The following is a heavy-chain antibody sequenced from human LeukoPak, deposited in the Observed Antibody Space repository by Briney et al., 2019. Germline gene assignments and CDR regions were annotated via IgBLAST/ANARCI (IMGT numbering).Heavy chain of an antibody. CDR2: ISGSGGST. CDR3: AKEAGYYDSSGYYGVFDY. V-gene: IGHV3-23*01. D-gene: IGHD3-22*01. J-gene: IGHJ4*02. CDR1: GFTFSIYA. Sequence: PGGSLRLSCAASGFTFSIYAMSWVRQAPGKGLEWVSGISGSGGSTYYADSVKGRFTISRDNSKNTLYLQMNSLRAEDTAVYYCAKEAGYYDSSGYYGVFDYWGQGTLVTVSS.